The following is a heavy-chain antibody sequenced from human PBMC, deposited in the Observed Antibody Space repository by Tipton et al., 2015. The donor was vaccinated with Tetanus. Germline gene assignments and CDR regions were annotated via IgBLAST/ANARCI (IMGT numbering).Heavy chain of an antibody. CDR3: ARLPKHYSASGST. CDR1: GHNSRSYW. D-gene: IGHD3-10*01. CDR2: INPGDSDA. Sequence: VQLVQSGAEMKKPGESLKISCKVSGHNSRSYWVSWVRQMPGKGLEWMGIINPGDSDATYNPSFQGQVTISADKSISTAYLQWTSLKPSDTAIYFCARLPKHYSASGSTWGQGTLVTVSS. V-gene: IGHV5-51*01. J-gene: IGHJ5*02.